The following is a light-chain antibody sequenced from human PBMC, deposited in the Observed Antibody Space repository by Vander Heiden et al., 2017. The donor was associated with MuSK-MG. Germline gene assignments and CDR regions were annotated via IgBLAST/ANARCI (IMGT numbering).Light chain of an antibody. CDR3: HANRRTNTWV. CDR2: DVR. V-gene: IGLV2-14*03. CDR1: SADVGAYYY. J-gene: IGLJ3*02. Sequence: QSALTQPASASGSPALSFTISCTGISADVGAYYYVSCYQQPPGTLPKLTIHDVRRRAAGVSVRFSGSKSGNTAALTSSGLEAEDDADYYCHANRRTNTWVFGGGTKLTVL.